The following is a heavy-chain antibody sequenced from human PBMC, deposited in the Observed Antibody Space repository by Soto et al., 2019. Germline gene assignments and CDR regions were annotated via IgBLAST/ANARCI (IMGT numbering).Heavy chain of an antibody. D-gene: IGHD1-26*01. V-gene: IGHV4-39*01. Sequence: SETLSLTCPVSGGSISSSSYYWGWIRQPPGKGLEWIGSIYYSGSTYYNPSLKSRVTISVDTSKNQFSLKLSSVTAADTAVYYCARHSYLGWELRDFDYWGQGTLVTVSS. CDR3: ARHSYLGWELRDFDY. CDR2: IYYSGST. CDR1: GGSISSSSYY. J-gene: IGHJ4*02.